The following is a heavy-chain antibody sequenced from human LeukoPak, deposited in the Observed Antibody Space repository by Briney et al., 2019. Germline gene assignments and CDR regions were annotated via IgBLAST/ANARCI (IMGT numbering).Heavy chain of an antibody. J-gene: IGHJ4*02. CDR2: IRYDGSNK. Sequence: GGSLRLSCAASGFTFSSYGMHWVRQAPGKGLEWVAFIRYDGSNKYYADSVKGRFTISRDSAKNSLYLQMNSLRAEDTALYYCVRSITMFINWGQGTLVTVSS. D-gene: IGHD3-10*02. V-gene: IGHV3-30*02. CDR3: VRSITMFIN. CDR1: GFTFSSYG.